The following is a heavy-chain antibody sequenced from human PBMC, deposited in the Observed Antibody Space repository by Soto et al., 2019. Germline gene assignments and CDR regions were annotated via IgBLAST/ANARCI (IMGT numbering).Heavy chain of an antibody. J-gene: IGHJ6*02. CDR2: ISAYNGNT. V-gene: IGHV1-18*01. CDR1: GYTFTSYG. CDR3: ASYCSSTSCHPNHGMDV. Sequence: QVRLVQSGDEVKKPGASVKVSCKASGYTFTSYGISWVRQAPGQGLEWMGWISAYNGNTNYAQKLQGRVTMTTDTSTSPDDMELRSPRSDGPALYYCASYCSSTSCHPNHGMDVRGQGTTVPLSS. D-gene: IGHD2-2*01.